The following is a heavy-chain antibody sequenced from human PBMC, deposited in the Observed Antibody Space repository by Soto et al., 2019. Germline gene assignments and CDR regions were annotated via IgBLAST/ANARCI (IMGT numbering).Heavy chain of an antibody. V-gene: IGHV4-30-4*01. Sequence: SETLSLTCTVPGGSISSGDYYWRRIRQPPGKDLEWIGYIYYSGSTYYNPSLKSRVTISVDTSKNQFSLKLSSVTAADPAVYYCARVSYYYDSSGYYHYWGDGTLVTVGS. J-gene: IGHJ4*01. CDR1: GGSISSGDYY. CDR2: IYYSGST. CDR3: ARVSYYYDSSGYYHY. D-gene: IGHD3-22*01.